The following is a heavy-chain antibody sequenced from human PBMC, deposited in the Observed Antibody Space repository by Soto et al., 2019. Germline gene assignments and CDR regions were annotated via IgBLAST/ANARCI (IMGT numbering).Heavy chain of an antibody. D-gene: IGHD1-26*01. CDR1: GYTFNCQY. CDR2: INPNSGGT. J-gene: IGHJ3*02. V-gene: IGHV1-2*02. CDR3: ARVRSGSYFFAFDI. Sequence: QVQLVQSGAEVKKPGASMKVSCKASGYTFNCQYIHWVRQAPGHGLEWMGWINPNSGGTIYAQKFQDRVTMTRDSSISTAYMELRSLRSDDTAVYYCARVRSGSYFFAFDIWGQGTMVNVSS.